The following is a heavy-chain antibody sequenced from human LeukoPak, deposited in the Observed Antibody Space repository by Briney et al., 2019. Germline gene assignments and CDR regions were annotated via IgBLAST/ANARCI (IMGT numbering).Heavy chain of an antibody. Sequence: GGSLRLSCAASGFTFTSYVMSWVRQAPGKGLEWVSSISSSSSYIYYADSVKGRFTISRDNAKNSLYLQMNSLRAEDTAVYYCARDRVGALQHWGQGTLVTVSS. V-gene: IGHV3-21*01. CDR1: GFTFTSYV. J-gene: IGHJ1*01. CDR2: ISSSSSYI. D-gene: IGHD1-26*01. CDR3: ARDRVGALQH.